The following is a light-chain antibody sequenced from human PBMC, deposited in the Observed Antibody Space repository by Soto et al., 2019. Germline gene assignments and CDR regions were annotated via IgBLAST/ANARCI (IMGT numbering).Light chain of an antibody. Sequence: QSALTQPASVSGSPGQSISISCTGTSSDVGTYNLVSWYQKYPGKAPKLIIYEVTQRPSGVSDRFSGSKSGNTASLTISGLQAEDEADYYCCSYAGTSPLYVFGSGTQLTVL. J-gene: IGLJ1*01. CDR1: SSDVGTYNL. CDR2: EVT. CDR3: CSYAGTSPLYV. V-gene: IGLV2-23*02.